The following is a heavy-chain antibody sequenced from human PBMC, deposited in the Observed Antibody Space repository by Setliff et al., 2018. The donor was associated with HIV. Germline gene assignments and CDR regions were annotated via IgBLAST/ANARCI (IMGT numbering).Heavy chain of an antibody. V-gene: IGHV3-33*01. Sequence: PGGSLRLSCGASGFTFSRFGMHWVRQAPGKGLEWVAVIWYDGSNKYYADSVKGRFTISRDNSKNTLYLQMNSLRAEDTAVYYCARSGYCSGGSCQIYYYYYYYMDVWGKGTTVTVSS. CDR3: ARSGYCSGGSCQIYYYYYYYMDV. D-gene: IGHD2-15*01. CDR2: IWYDGSNK. CDR1: GFTFSRFG. J-gene: IGHJ6*03.